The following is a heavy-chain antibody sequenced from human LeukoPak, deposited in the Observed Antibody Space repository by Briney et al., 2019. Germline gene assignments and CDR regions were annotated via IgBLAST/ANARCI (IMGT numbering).Heavy chain of an antibody. V-gene: IGHV3-30-3*01. CDR2: MSYDGSSK. D-gene: IGHD2-15*01. Sequence: PGRSLRLSCAASGFTFSNYAMNWVRQAPGKGLEWVAVMSYDGSSKYYADSVKGRLTISRDNSKNTLYLQMNSLRAEDTAVYYCARVRCSGGSCYYYYYGMDVWGQGTTVTVSS. CDR1: GFTFSNYA. CDR3: ARVRCSGGSCYYYYYGMDV. J-gene: IGHJ6*02.